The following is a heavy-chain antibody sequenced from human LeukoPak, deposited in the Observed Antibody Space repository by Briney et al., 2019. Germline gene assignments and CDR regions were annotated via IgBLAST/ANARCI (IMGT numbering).Heavy chain of an antibody. D-gene: IGHD1-14*01. CDR2: INHSGST. J-gene: IGHJ3*02. V-gene: IGHV4-34*01. Sequence: SETLSLTFAVYGGSFSGYYWSWIRQPPGKGLEWIGEINHSGSTNYNPSLKSRVTISVDTSKNQFSLKLSSVTAADTAVYYCAIGGYDHHAFDIWGQGTMVTVSS. CDR1: GGSFSGYY. CDR3: AIGGYDHHAFDI.